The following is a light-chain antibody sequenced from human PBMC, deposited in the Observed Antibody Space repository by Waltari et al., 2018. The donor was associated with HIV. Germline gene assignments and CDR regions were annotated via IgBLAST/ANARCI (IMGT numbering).Light chain of an antibody. Sequence: QSVLTQSPSASGTPGQRVTISCSGSSSNIGSNYVYWYQQLPGTAPKLLMYRNDERPSGVPDRFSGSKSGTSASLALSGLRSEDEADYYCAAWDNSLSAWVFGGGTKLTVL. V-gene: IGLV1-47*01. CDR3: AAWDNSLSAWV. CDR2: RND. J-gene: IGLJ3*02. CDR1: SSNIGSNY.